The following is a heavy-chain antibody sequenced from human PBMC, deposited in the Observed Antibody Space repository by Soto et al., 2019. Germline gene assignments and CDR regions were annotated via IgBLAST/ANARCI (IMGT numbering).Heavy chain of an antibody. J-gene: IGHJ6*02. Sequence: GGSLRLSCAASAFAFSSYATHWVRQAPAKRLERVAVIWYDGSNKYYADSVKGRFTISRDNSKNTLYLQMNSLRAEDTAVYYCARDGLSGGWYTYYYYYYGMDVWGQGTTVTVSS. CDR2: IWYDGSNK. D-gene: IGHD6-19*01. CDR1: AFAFSSYA. V-gene: IGHV3-33*01. CDR3: ARDGLSGGWYTYYYYYYGMDV.